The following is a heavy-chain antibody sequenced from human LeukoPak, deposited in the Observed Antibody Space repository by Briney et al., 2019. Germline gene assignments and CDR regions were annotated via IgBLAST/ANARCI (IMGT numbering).Heavy chain of an antibody. J-gene: IGHJ3*02. D-gene: IGHD3-16*01. CDR1: GFTFSSYS. CDR3: ARAGGGPPANDAFDI. V-gene: IGHV3-48*01. CDR2: ISSSSSTI. Sequence: PGGSLRLSCAASGFTFSSYSMNWVRQAPGKGLEWVSYISSSSSTIYYADSVKGRFTISRDNAKNSLYLQMNSLRAEDTAVYYCARAGGGPPANDAFDIWGQGTMVTVSS.